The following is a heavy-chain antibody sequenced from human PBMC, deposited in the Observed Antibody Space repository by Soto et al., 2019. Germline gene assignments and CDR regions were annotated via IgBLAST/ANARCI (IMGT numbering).Heavy chain of an antibody. J-gene: IGHJ4*02. V-gene: IGHV1-69*12. CDR2: IIPIFGTA. CDR3: ASEREVGDDDYSNLRDDY. D-gene: IGHD4-4*01. CDR1: GGTFSSYA. Sequence: QVQLVQSGAEVKKPGSSVKVSCKASGGTFSSYAISWVRQAPGQGLEWMGGIIPIFGTANYAQKFQGRVTITADESTSRAYMELSSLRSEDTAVYYCASEREVGDDDYSNLRDDYWGQGTLVTVSS.